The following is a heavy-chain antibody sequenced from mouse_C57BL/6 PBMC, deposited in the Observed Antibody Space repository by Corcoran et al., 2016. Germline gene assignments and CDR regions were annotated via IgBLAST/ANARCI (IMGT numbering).Heavy chain of an antibody. Sequence: QIQLVQSGPELKKPGETVKISCKASGYTFTTYGMSWVKQAPGKGLKWMGWINTYSGVPTYADDFKGRFAFSLETSASTAYLQINNLKNEDTATYFCALYDGYPFAYWGQGTLVTVSA. J-gene: IGHJ3*01. CDR1: GYTFTTYG. CDR2: INTYSGVP. V-gene: IGHV9-3*01. CDR3: ALYDGYPFAY. D-gene: IGHD2-3*01.